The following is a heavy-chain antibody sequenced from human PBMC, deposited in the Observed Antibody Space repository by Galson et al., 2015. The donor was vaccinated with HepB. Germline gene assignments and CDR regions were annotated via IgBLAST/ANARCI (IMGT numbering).Heavy chain of an antibody. D-gene: IGHD3-10*01. J-gene: IGHJ6*02. Sequence: SETLSLTCAVYGGSFSGYYWSWIRQPPGKGLEWIGEINHSGSTNYNPSLKSRVTISVDTSKNQFSLKLSSVTAADTAVYYCARVSGRLLWFGDVWGQGTTVTVSS. CDR3: ARVSGRLLWFGDV. CDR1: GGSFSGYY. V-gene: IGHV4-34*01. CDR2: INHSGST.